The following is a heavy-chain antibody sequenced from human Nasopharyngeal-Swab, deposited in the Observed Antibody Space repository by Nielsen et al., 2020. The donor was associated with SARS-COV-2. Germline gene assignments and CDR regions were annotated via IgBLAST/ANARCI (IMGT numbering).Heavy chain of an antibody. CDR3: ARKKITMVRGVIGESYYMDV. Sequence: SETLSLTCTVSGGSISSYYWSWIRQPPGKGLEWIGYISYSGSTNYNPSLKSRVTISVDTSKNQFSLRLSSVTAADTAVYYCARKKITMVRGVIGESYYMDVWGKGTTVTVSS. J-gene: IGHJ6*03. V-gene: IGHV4-59*08. CDR1: GGSISSYY. CDR2: ISYSGST. D-gene: IGHD3-10*01.